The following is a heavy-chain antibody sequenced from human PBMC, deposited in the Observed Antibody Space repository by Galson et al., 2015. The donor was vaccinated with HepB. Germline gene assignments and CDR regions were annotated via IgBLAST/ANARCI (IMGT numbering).Heavy chain of an antibody. D-gene: IGHD1/OR15-1a*01. CDR2: IDKDGST. J-gene: IGHJ4*02. CDR1: GFTFSSSW. Sequence: LRLSCAASGFTFSSSWMHWVRQAPGKGLVWVARIDKDGSTVYADFVKGRFTTTRDNVKNTVTLQMNSLRADDTAVYFCARSWNRVLDYWGQGTMVTVSS. V-gene: IGHV3-74*01. CDR3: ARSWNRVLDY.